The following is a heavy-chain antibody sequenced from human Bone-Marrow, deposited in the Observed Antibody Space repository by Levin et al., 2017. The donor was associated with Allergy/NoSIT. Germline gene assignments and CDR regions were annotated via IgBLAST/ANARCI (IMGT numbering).Heavy chain of an antibody. D-gene: IGHD5-24*01. J-gene: IGHJ4*02. CDR3: AKGWLQFEYFDY. V-gene: IGHV3-23*01. Sequence: PGGSLRLSCAASGFSFSNYAMSWVRQTPGQGLEWVSTISGSGSNTFYADSMRGRFTISKDNSKNLLYLQIDSLRVEDTAVYYCAKGWLQFEYFDYWGQGTLVTVSS. CDR2: ISGSGSNT. CDR1: GFSFSNYA.